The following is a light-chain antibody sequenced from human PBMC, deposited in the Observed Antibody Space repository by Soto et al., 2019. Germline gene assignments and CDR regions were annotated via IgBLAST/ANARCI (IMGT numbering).Light chain of an antibody. J-gene: IGKJ4*01. CDR2: GAS. CDR1: QSVSSVF. CDR3: QHSGSSPPLA. Sequence: EFVLTQSPGTLSLSPGERATLSCRASQSVSSVFLAWYQQKPRQPPRLLIYGASTRGSGIPDRFSGSGSGTDFTLTISRLEPEDFAVYYCQHSGSSPPLAFGGGTKVDIK. V-gene: IGKV3-20*01.